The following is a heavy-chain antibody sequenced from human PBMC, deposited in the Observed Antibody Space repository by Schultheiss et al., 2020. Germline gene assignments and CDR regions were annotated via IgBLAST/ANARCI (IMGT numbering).Heavy chain of an antibody. CDR3: ARGGRNELVVVTAPDY. V-gene: IGHV3-30*03. J-gene: IGHJ4*02. D-gene: IGHD2-21*02. CDR1: GFTFNDYG. Sequence: GESLKISCAASGFTFNDYGMHWVRQAPGKGLEWVAVISYDGSNKYYADSVKGRFTISRDNSKNTLYLQMNSLRAEDTAVYYCARGGRNELVVVTAPDYWGQGTLVTVSS. CDR2: ISYDGSNK.